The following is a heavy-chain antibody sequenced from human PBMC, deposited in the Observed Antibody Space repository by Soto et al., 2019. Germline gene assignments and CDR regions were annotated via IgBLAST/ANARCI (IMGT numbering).Heavy chain of an antibody. CDR2: INAGNGNT. Sequence: GASVKVSCKASGYTFTSYAMHWVRQAPGQRLEWMGWINAGNGNTKYSQKFQGRVTITRDTSASTAYMELSSLRSEDTAVYYCARCAAGATRDPYYYYGMDVWGQGTTVTVSS. V-gene: IGHV1-3*01. CDR3: ARCAAGATRDPYYYYGMDV. CDR1: GYTFTSYA. J-gene: IGHJ6*02. D-gene: IGHD1-26*01.